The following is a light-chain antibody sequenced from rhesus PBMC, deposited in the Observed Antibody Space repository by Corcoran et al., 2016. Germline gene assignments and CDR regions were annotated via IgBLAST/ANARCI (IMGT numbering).Light chain of an antibody. CDR1: QGISSY. Sequence: DIQLTQSPSSLSASVGDRVTIPFRASQGISSYLAWYQQKSGKAPKLLIFDASSWQSGVPSRFSGRGSGIEFTLTISRLQTEDFATYFCQQLNTVPFTFGPGTKLDIK. CDR3: QQLNTVPFT. CDR2: DAS. J-gene: IGKJ3*01. V-gene: IGKV1-38*01.